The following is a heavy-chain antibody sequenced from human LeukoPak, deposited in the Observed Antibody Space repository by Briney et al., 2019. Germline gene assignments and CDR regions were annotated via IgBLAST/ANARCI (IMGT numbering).Heavy chain of an antibody. J-gene: IGHJ5*02. V-gene: IGHV1-2*02. D-gene: IGHD2-15*01. CDR3: AKGYCSGGSCRSPRYNWFDP. Sequence: ASVKVSCKASGYTFTGYYMHWVRQAPGQGLEWMGWINPNSGGTNYAQKLQGRVTMTTDTSTSTVYMELSSLRAEDTAVYYCAKGYCSGGSCRSPRYNWFDPWGQGTLVTVSS. CDR1: GYTFTGYY. CDR2: INPNSGGT.